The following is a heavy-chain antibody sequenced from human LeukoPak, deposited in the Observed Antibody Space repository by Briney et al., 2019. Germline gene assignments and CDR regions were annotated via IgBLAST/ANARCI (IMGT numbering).Heavy chain of an antibody. CDR2: ISGSGGST. D-gene: IGHD5-18*01. CDR1: GFTFSSYA. CDR3: AKGSGYSYAYYFDY. Sequence: GGSLRLSCAASGFTFSSYAMSWVRQAPGKGLEWVSAISGSGGSTYYADSEKGRFTISRDNSKNTLYLQMNSLRAEDTAVYYCAKGSGYSYAYYFDYWGQGTLVTVSS. J-gene: IGHJ4*02. V-gene: IGHV3-23*01.